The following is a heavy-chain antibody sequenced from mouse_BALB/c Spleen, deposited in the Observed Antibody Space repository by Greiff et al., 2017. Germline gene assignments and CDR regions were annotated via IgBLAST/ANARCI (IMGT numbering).Heavy chain of an antibody. J-gene: IGHJ4*01. D-gene: IGHD2-4*01. CDR3: ARRSTMITTSAMDY. Sequence: VQLKESGPELVKPGASVKMSCKASGYTFTSYVMHWVKQKPGQGLEWIGYINPYNDGTKYNEKFKGKATLTSDKSSSTAYMELSSLTSEDSAVYYCARRSTMITTSAMDYWGQGTSVTVSS. CDR2: INPYNDGT. CDR1: GYTFTSYV. V-gene: IGHV1-14*01.